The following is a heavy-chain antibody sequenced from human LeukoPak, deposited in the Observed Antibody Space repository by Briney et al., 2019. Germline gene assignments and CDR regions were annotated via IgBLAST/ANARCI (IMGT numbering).Heavy chain of an antibody. J-gene: IGHJ6*03. Sequence: GGSLRLSCAVSGFTLSNHGMNWVRQAPGKGLEWVSYISSSGSTIYYADSVKGRLTSSRDNAKNSLYLQMNSLRAEDTAVYYCSRVYYYMDVWGKGTTVTVSS. CDR2: ISSSGSTI. V-gene: IGHV3-48*04. CDR1: GFTLSNHG. CDR3: SRVYYYMDV.